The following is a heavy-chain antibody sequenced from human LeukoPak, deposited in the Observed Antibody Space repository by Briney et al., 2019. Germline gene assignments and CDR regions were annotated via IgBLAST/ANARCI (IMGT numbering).Heavy chain of an antibody. V-gene: IGHV4-34*01. J-gene: IGHJ6*03. D-gene: IGHD3-22*01. CDR2: INPSGST. CDR3: ARGRHDITMIVVVMTSVSYYLDV. Sequence: SETLSLTCAVYGGSFSGYHWTWIRQSPGKGLEWIGDINPSGSTYYNPSPKSRLTISVDTSKNQFSLKLRSVTAADTAVYYCARGRHDITMIVVVMTSVSYYLDVWGKGTTVTIS. CDR1: GGSFSGYH.